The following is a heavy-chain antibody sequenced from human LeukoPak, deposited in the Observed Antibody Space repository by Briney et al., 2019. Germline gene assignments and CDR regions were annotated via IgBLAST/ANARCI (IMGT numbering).Heavy chain of an antibody. CDR1: GFTFSSYA. V-gene: IGHV3-23*01. J-gene: IGHJ4*02. CDR3: AKEYYVLLVYALGGSFDY. D-gene: IGHD2-8*02. CDR2: FSGNGRST. Sequence: GGSLRLSCAASGFTFSSYAMSWVRQAPGKGLEWVSTFSGNGRSTYYGDSVKGRFTISRDNSKNTLSLQMNSLRAEDTAVYYCAKEYYVLLVYALGGSFDYWGRGTLVTVSS.